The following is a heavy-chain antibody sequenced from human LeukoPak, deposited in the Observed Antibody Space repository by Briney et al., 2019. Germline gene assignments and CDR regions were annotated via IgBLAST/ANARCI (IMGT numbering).Heavy chain of an antibody. CDR2: LYSDGNT. CDR3: ARGVEPLAANTLAY. J-gene: IGHJ4*02. CDR1: GFTVITND. V-gene: IGHV3-53*01. Sequence: PGGSLRLSYAASGFTVITNDMTWVRQAPGKGPEWVSVLYSDGNTKYADSVQGRFTISRDNSENTLYLEMNSLSPDDTAVYYCARGVEPLAANTLAYWGQGTLVTVSS. D-gene: IGHD1-14*01.